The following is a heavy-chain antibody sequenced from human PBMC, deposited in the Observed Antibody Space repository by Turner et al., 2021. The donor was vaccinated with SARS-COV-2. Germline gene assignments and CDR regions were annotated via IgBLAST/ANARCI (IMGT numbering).Heavy chain of an antibody. CDR3: AKGDESRKAGVL. CDR1: GGSFSGYY. J-gene: IGHJ4*02. Sequence: QVQLQQWGAGLFKPSETLSLTCAVYGGSFSGYYWTWIPQAPEKGLEWIGENHPSGTPYHNPSLEGRVTMSVNTSKNPFYLKVSSGTAADTAVYYCAKGDESRKAGVLWGQGTLVTVSS. V-gene: IGHV4-34*02. D-gene: IGHD3-10*01. CDR2: NHPSGTP.